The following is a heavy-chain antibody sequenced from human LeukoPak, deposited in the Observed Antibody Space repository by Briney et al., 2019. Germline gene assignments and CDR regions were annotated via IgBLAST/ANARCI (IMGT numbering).Heavy chain of an antibody. Sequence: GASVKVSCKASGYTFTSYYMHWVRQAPGQGLEWMGIINPSGGSTSYAQKFQGRVTMTRNTSISTAYMELSSLRSEDTAVYYCARVVVSDLLWFGESDAFDIWGQGTMVTVSS. V-gene: IGHV1-46*01. J-gene: IGHJ3*02. CDR2: INPSGGST. D-gene: IGHD3-10*01. CDR1: GYTFTSYY. CDR3: ARVVVSDLLWFGESDAFDI.